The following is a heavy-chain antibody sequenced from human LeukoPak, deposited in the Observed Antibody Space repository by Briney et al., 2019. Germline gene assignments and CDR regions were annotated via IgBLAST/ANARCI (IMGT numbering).Heavy chain of an antibody. Sequence: ASVKVSFKASGYTFTSYYMHWVRQAPGQGLEWMGIINPSGGSTSYAQKFQGRVTMTRDMSTSTVYMELSSLRSEDTAVYYCARDRGYYDSSGDMGDYWGQGTLVTVSS. CDR1: GYTFTSYY. CDR2: INPSGGST. V-gene: IGHV1-46*01. CDR3: ARDRGYYDSSGDMGDY. D-gene: IGHD3-22*01. J-gene: IGHJ4*02.